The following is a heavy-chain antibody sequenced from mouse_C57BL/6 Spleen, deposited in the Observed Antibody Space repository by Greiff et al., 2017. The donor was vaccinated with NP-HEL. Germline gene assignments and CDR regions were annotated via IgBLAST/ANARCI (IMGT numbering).Heavy chain of an antibody. J-gene: IGHJ1*03. V-gene: IGHV1-15*01. CDR2: IDPETGGT. CDR1: GYTFTDYE. D-gene: IGHD2-4*01. CDR3: TYDYDWYFDV. Sequence: QVQLQQSGAELVRPGASVTLSCKASGYTFTDYEMHWVKQTPVHGLEWIGAIDPETGGTAYNQKFKGKAILTADKSSSTAYMELRSLTSEDSAVYYCTYDYDWYFDVWGTGTTVTVSS.